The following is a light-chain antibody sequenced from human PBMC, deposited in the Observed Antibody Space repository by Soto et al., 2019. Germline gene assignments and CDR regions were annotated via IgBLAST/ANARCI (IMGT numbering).Light chain of an antibody. V-gene: IGKV3-15*01. CDR3: QQYNKWPLT. CDR1: QSVNNN. Sequence: EIGMTQPPATLSVSPGERATLSCRASQSVNNNLAWYQQKPGQAPRLLIFAASTRATGIPARFSGSGSGTEFTLTISSMQSEDFEVYYCQQYNKWPLTFGGGTKVEIK. J-gene: IGKJ4*01. CDR2: AAS.